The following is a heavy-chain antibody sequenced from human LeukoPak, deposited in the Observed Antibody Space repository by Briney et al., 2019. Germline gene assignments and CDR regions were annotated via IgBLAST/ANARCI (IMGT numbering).Heavy chain of an antibody. D-gene: IGHD6-13*01. CDR1: GFTFSIYS. J-gene: IGHJ4*02. Sequence: GGSLRLSCAASGFTFSIYSMNWVRQAPGKGLEWVSYVSSNNSTVYYADSVKGRFPISRDNSKNTLYLQMNSLRAEDTAVYYCVKQSAVGTGYFFDYWGQGTLVTVSS. CDR3: VKQSAVGTGYFFDY. CDR2: VSSNNSTV. V-gene: IGHV3-48*01.